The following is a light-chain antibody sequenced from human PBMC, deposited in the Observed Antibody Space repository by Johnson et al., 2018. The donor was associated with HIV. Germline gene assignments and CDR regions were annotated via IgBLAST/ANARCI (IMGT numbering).Light chain of an antibody. V-gene: IGLV1-51*02. CDR3: AAWASGLGAHYV. CDR2: EKN. Sequence: QSVLTQPPSVSAAPGQKVTISCSGSTYNIGNNYVSWYQQLPGTAPKLLIYEKNKRPSGIPDRFSASKSGTSATLDITGLQTGDEADYYCAAWASGLGAHYVFGTGTKVTVL. J-gene: IGLJ1*01. CDR1: TYNIGNNY.